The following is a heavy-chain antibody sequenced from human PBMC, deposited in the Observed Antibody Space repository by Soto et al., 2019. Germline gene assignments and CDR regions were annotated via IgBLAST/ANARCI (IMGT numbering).Heavy chain of an antibody. D-gene: IGHD2-2*02. CDR1: GFTFSTYT. Sequence: GGSLRLSCAASGFTFSTYTMNWVRQAPGKGLEWVSYISSSSTAIYYADSLKGRFTISRDNAKNSLYLQVNSLRAEDTAVYYCARGFCSSTNCYNYFDYWGQGTLVTVSS. CDR3: ARGFCSSTNCYNYFDY. CDR2: ISSSSTAI. V-gene: IGHV3-48*01. J-gene: IGHJ4*02.